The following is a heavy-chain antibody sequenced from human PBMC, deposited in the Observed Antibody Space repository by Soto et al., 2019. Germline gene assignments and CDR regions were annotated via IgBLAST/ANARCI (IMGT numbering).Heavy chain of an antibody. CDR2: INAGNGNT. CDR1: GYTFTSYA. Sequence: ASVKVSCKASGYTFTSYAMHWVRQAPGQRLEWMGWINAGNGNTKYSQKFQGRVTITRDTSASTAYMELSSLRSEDTAVYYCARDYSQLWSPFDYWGQGTLVTVSS. CDR3: ARDYSQLWSPFDY. V-gene: IGHV1-3*01. D-gene: IGHD5-18*01. J-gene: IGHJ4*02.